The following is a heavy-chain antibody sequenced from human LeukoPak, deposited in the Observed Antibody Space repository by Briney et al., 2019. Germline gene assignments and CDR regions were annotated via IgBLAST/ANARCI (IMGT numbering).Heavy chain of an antibody. V-gene: IGHV4-59*01. J-gene: IGHJ4*02. Sequence: SETLSPTCTVSGXSISSYYWSWIRQPPGKGLEWIGYIYYSGSTNYNPSLKSRVTISVDTSKNQFSLKLSSVTAADTAVYYCARVHDCSSTSCYYFDYWGQGTLVTVSS. CDR1: GXSISSYY. D-gene: IGHD2-2*01. CDR3: ARVHDCSSTSCYYFDY. CDR2: IYYSGST.